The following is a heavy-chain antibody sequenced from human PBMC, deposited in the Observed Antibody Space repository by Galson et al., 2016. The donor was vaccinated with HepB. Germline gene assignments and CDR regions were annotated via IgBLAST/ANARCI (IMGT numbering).Heavy chain of an antibody. CDR1: GFIFGDYY. D-gene: IGHD6-6*01. CDR2: ISGPGSTT. CDR3: ARLRTPFIGSRQVVLADS. J-gene: IGHJ5*01. V-gene: IGHV3-11*01. Sequence: SLRLSCAGSGFIFGDYYMSWIRQAPGKGLEWVSYISGPGSTTFYADSVKGRFTISRNNAKTSLGLQMNSLRFEDTARYFWARLRTPFIGSRQVVLADSWGQGTLVTVSS.